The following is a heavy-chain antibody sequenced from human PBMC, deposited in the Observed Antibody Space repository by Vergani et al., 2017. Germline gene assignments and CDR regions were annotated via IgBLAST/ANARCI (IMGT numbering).Heavy chain of an antibody. CDR1: GGPISSYY. D-gene: IGHD2-2*01. Sequence: QVQLQESGPGLVKPSETLSLTCTVSGGPISSYYWSWIRQPPGKGLEWIGYIYYSGSTNYNPSLKSRVTISVDTSKNQFSLKLSSVTAADTAVYYCASLQTRYCSSTSCYDWFDPWGQGTLVTVSS. CDR2: IYYSGST. CDR3: ASLQTRYCSSTSCYDWFDP. V-gene: IGHV4-59*01. J-gene: IGHJ5*02.